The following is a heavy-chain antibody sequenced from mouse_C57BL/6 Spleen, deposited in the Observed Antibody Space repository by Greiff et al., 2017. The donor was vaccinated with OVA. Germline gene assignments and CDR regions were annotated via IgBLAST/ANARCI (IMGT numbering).Heavy chain of an antibody. V-gene: IGHV1-39*01. CDR2: INPNYGTT. CDR1: GYSFTDYN. J-gene: IGHJ2*01. CDR3: ATIYYGSSYYFDY. Sequence: EVQLQQSGPELVKPGASVQISCKASGYSFTDYNMNWVKQSNGKSLEWIGVINPNYGTTSYNQKFKGKATLTVDQSSSTAYMQLNSLTSEDSAVYYCATIYYGSSYYFDYWGQGTTLTVSS. D-gene: IGHD1-1*01.